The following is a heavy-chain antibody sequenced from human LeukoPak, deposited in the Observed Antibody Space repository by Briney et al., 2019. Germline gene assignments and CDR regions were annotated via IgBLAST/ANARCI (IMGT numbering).Heavy chain of an antibody. V-gene: IGHV1-2*02. CDR3: ARDAESSTIYYYMDV. J-gene: IGHJ6*03. CDR1: GYTFTGYY. CDR2: INPNSGGT. Sequence: ASVKVSCKASGYTFTGYYMHWVRQAPGQGLEWMGWINPNSGGTNYAQKFQGRVTMTRDTSISTAYMELSRLRSDDTAVYYCARDAESSTIYYYMDVWGKGTTVTISS. D-gene: IGHD2-2*01.